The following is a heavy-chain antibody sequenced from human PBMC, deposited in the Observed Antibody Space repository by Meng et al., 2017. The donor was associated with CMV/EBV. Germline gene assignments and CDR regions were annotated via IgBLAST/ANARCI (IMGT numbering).Heavy chain of an antibody. CDR3: ARATYYDFWSGYPPDV. V-gene: IGHV1-18*01. J-gene: IGHJ6*02. CDR2: ISAYNGNT. CDR1: GYTFPSYG. Sequence: ASVKVSCKASGYTFPSYGISWVRQAPGQGLEWMGWISAYNGNTNYAQKLQGRVTMTTDTSTSTAYMELRSLRSDDTAVYYCARATYYDFWSGYPPDVWGQGTTVTVSS. D-gene: IGHD3-3*01.